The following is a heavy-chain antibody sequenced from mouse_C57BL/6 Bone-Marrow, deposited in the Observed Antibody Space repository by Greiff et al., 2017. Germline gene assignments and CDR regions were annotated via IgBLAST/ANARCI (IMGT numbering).Heavy chain of an antibody. CDR1: GYTFTSYW. V-gene: IGHV1-64*01. CDR2: IHPNSGST. CDR3: ARFAYPWYFDV. Sequence: VQLQQPGAELVKPGASAKLSCKASGYTFTSYWMHWVKQRPGQGLEWIGMIHPNSGSTNYNEKFKSKATLTVDKSSSTAYMQLSSLTSEDSAVYYCARFAYPWYFDVWGTGTTVTVSS. J-gene: IGHJ1*03.